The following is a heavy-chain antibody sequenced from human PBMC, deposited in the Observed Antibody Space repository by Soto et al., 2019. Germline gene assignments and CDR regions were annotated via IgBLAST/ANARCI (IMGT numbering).Heavy chain of an antibody. Sequence: QVQLQESGPGLVKPSETLSLTCTVSGGSISSYYWSWIRQPPGKGLEWIGYIYYSGSTNCNPALKRRXXIXVXXPKNQCSLKLSSVTAADTAVYYCASQAYPVGDFDYWGHGTLVTVSS. CDR3: ASQAYPVGDFDY. D-gene: IGHD4-17*01. CDR2: IYYSGST. CDR1: GGSISSYY. V-gene: IGHV4-59*08. J-gene: IGHJ4*01.